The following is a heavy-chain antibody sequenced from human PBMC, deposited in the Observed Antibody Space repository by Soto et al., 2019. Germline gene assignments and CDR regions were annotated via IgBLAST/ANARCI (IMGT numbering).Heavy chain of an antibody. CDR2: ISGSGGST. J-gene: IGHJ4*02. D-gene: IGHD6-13*01. CDR3: AKDLWGYSTSSADY. CDR1: GFTFSSYA. Sequence: GGSLRLSCAASGFTFSSYAMSWVRQAPGKWLEWVSAISGSGGSTYYADSVKGRFTISRDNSKNTLYLQMNSLRAEDTAVYYCAKDLWGYSTSSADYWGQGTLVTVSS. V-gene: IGHV3-23*01.